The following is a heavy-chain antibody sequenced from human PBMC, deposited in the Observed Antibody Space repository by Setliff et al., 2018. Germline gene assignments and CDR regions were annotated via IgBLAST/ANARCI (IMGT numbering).Heavy chain of an antibody. V-gene: IGHV1-46*01. J-gene: IGHJ4*02. CDR2: IHPSGGST. CDR1: AFTKYY. D-gene: IGHD2-15*01. CDR3: ANAEVVVAP. Sequence: ASVKVSCKASAFTKYYVHWVRQAPGQRLEWMGIIHPSGGSTTYAQKFHGRVTITRDTSANTVYMELSRLRYEDTAVYYCANAEVVVAPWGQGTLVTVSS.